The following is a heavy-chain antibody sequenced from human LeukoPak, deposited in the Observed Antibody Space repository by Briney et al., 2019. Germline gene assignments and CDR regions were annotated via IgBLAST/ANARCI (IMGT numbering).Heavy chain of an antibody. CDR2: MNPNSGNS. CDR1: GYTFTRND. V-gene: IGHV1-8*03. CDR3: ARVTLDYYYYIDV. D-gene: IGHD3-3*02. Sequence: ASVKVSCKTSGYTFTRNDINWVRQATGQGLEWMGWMNPNSGNSGYAQKFQGRVTITRDNSISTAYMELNSLTSEDTAVYYCARVTLDYYYYIDVWGKGTTVTVSS. J-gene: IGHJ6*03.